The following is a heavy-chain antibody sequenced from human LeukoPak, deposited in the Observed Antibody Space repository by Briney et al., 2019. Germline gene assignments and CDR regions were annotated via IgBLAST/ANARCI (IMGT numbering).Heavy chain of an antibody. CDR3: ARVGGRYDFWSGYPKSYYYYYMDV. Sequence: SETLSLTRTVSGGSISSYYWSWIRQPPGKGLEWIGYIYYTGSTSYSPSLKSRVTISVDTSKNQFSLKLSSVTAADTAVYYCARVGGRYDFWSGYPKSYYYYYMDVWGKGTTVTVSS. J-gene: IGHJ6*03. CDR1: GGSISSYY. V-gene: IGHV4-59*01. D-gene: IGHD3-3*01. CDR2: IYYTGST.